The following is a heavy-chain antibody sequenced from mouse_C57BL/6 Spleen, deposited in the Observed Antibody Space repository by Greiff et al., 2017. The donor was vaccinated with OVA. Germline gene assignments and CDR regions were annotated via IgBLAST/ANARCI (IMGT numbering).Heavy chain of an antibody. J-gene: IGHJ4*01. D-gene: IGHD4-1*01. Sequence: EVKLMESGGGLVQPGGSLSLSCAASGFTFTDYYMSWVRQPPGKALEWLGFIRNKANGYTTEYSASVKGRFTISRDNSQSILYLQMNALRAEDSATYYCARFLTVYYAMDYWGQGTSVTVSS. CDR1: GFTFTDYY. CDR2: IRNKANGYTT. CDR3: ARFLTVYYAMDY. V-gene: IGHV7-3*01.